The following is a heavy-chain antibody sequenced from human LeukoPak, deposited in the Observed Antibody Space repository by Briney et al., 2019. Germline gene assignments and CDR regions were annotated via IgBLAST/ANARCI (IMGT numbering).Heavy chain of an antibody. Sequence: TGRSLSLSCAVSGFALGGYGMGWVRQPPAKGLELVGFIRSKAYGGTTEYAAYVKGRFTISRDDSKSIAYLQMNSLKTEDTAVYYCTGDYCGSGSYKRMLGLIWGQGTMVTVSS. V-gene: IGHV3-49*04. CDR2: IRSKAYGGTT. CDR3: TGDYCGSGSYKRMLGLI. J-gene: IGHJ3*02. CDR1: GFALGGYG. D-gene: IGHD3-10*01.